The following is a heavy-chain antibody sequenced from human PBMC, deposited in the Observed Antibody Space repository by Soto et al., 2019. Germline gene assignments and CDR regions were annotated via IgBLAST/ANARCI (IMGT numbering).Heavy chain of an antibody. J-gene: IGHJ4*02. CDR1: GDSVSSNSAA. Sequence: SPTLSLTCAISGDSVSSNSAAWNWIRQSPSRGLEWLGRTYYRSKWYNDYAVSVKSRITINPDTSKNQCSLQLNSVTPEETAVYYCARGQRPHYRIAAAGTGFDYWGQGTLVTVSS. CDR2: TYYRSKWYN. D-gene: IGHD6-13*01. CDR3: ARGQRPHYRIAAAGTGFDY. V-gene: IGHV6-1*01.